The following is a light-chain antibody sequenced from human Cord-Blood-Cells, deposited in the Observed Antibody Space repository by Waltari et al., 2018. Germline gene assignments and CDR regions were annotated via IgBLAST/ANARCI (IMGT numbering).Light chain of an antibody. CDR2: DAS. CDR1: QSVSSY. V-gene: IGKV3-11*01. J-gene: IGKJ3*01. Sequence: EIVLTLSPATLSLSPGERATLSCRASQSVSSYLAWYQQKPGQAPRLLIYDASNRATGITARFSGSGSGTDFTLTISSLEPEDFAVYYCQQRSNWPTFGPGTKVDIK. CDR3: QQRSNWPT.